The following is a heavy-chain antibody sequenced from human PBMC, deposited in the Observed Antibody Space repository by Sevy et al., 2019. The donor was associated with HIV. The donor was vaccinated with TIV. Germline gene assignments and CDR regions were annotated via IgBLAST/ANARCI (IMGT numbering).Heavy chain of an antibody. CDR2: INHSGST. J-gene: IGHJ4*02. V-gene: IGHV4-34*01. Sequence: SETLSLTCAVYGGSFSGYYWSWIRQPPGKGLEWIGKINHSGSTNYNPSLKSRVTISVDTSKNQFSLKLSSVTAADTAVYYCARVDTAMATGDYWGQGTLVTVSS. D-gene: IGHD5-18*01. CDR3: ARVDTAMATGDY. CDR1: GGSFSGYY.